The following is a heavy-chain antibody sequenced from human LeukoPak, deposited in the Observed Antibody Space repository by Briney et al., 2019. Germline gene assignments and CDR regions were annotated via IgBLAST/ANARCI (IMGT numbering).Heavy chain of an antibody. CDR1: GFTFSSYG. D-gene: IGHD6-13*01. J-gene: IGHJ4*02. CDR2: IRYDGSNK. V-gene: IGHV3-30*02. CDR3: AKDGRIAAAGAIDY. Sequence: PGGSLRLSCAASGFTFSSYGMHWVRQAPGKGLEWVAFIRYDGSNKYYADSVKGRFTISRDNSKNTLYLQMNSLRAEDTAVYYCAKDGRIAAAGAIDYWGQGTLVTVSS.